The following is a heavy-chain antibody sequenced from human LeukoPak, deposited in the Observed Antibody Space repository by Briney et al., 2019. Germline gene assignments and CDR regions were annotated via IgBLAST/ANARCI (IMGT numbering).Heavy chain of an antibody. CDR3: ARDPSTTVGVAFDI. CDR1: GFIVSSSY. Sequence: GGSLRPSCAASGFIVSSSYMTWVRQAPGKGLEWVSIIYTGETTYYADSVKGRFTISKDNSKNTIYLQMNSLRAEDTAVYYCARDPSTTVGVAFDIWGQGTVVTVSS. D-gene: IGHD4-23*01. V-gene: IGHV3-53*01. CDR2: IYTGETT. J-gene: IGHJ3*02.